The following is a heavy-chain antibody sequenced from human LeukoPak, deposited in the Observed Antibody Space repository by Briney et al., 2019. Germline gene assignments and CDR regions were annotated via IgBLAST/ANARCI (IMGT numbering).Heavy chain of an antibody. Sequence: GGSLRLSCAASGFTFSTYSMNWVRQAPGKGLEWVSYISSSSTIYYADSVKGRFTISRDNAKNSLYLQMNSLRAEDTAVYYCASLYGSGPNWFDPWGQGTLVTVSS. CDR2: ISSSSTI. J-gene: IGHJ5*02. CDR3: ASLYGSGPNWFDP. V-gene: IGHV3-48*01. D-gene: IGHD3-10*01. CDR1: GFTFSTYS.